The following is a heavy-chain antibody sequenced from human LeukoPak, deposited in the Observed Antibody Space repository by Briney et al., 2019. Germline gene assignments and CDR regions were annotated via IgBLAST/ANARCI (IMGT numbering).Heavy chain of an antibody. CDR2: ISSSSSYT. Sequence: LSLTCSVSGDSINSYYWGWIRQPPGKGLEWVSYISSSSSYTNYADSVKGRFTISRDNAKNSLYLQMNSLRAEDTAVYYCARVEGEYGDYVDYWGQGTLVTVSS. J-gene: IGHJ4*02. CDR1: GDSINSYY. D-gene: IGHD4-17*01. V-gene: IGHV3-11*05. CDR3: ARVEGEYGDYVDY.